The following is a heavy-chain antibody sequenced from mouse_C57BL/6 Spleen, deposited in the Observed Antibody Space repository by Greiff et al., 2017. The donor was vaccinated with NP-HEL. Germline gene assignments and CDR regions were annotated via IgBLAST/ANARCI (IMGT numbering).Heavy chain of an antibody. Sequence: VQLQQPGAELVKPGASVKLSCKASGYTFTSYWMHWVKQRPGQGLEWIGMIHPNSGSTNYNEKFKSKATLTVDKSSSTAYMQLSSLTSEDSAVYYCARGLITTVVADFDYWGQGTTLTVSS. J-gene: IGHJ2*01. CDR2: IHPNSGST. CDR3: ARGLITTVVADFDY. V-gene: IGHV1-64*01. CDR1: GYTFTSYW. D-gene: IGHD1-1*01.